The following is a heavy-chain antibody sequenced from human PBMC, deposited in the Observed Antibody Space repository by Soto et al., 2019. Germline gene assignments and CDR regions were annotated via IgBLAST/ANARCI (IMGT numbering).Heavy chain of an antibody. V-gene: IGHV3-30-3*01. CDR1: GFTFSSYA. D-gene: IGHD6-19*01. J-gene: IGHJ4*02. CDR2: ISYDGSNK. Sequence: PGGSLRLSCAASGFTFSSYAMHWVRQAPGKGLEWVAVISYDGSNKYYADSVKGRFTISRDNSKNTLYLQMNSLRAEDTAVYYCARDGGLAVAGDFDYWGQGNLVTVSS. CDR3: ARDGGLAVAGDFDY.